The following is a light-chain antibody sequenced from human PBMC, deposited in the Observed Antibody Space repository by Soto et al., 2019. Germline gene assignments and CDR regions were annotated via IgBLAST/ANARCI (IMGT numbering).Light chain of an antibody. Sequence: QPVLTQPASVSGSPGQSITISCTGTSSDVGGYNYVSWYQQHPGKAPKLMIYEVSNRPSGVSNRFSGSKSGNTASLTISGLQAEDEADYYCISYTSSTTLAIFGGGTKLTVL. CDR3: ISYTSSTTLAI. CDR2: EVS. CDR1: SSDVGGYNY. V-gene: IGLV2-14*01. J-gene: IGLJ2*01.